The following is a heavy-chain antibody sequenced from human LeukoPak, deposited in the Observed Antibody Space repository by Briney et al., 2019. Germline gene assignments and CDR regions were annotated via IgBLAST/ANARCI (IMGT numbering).Heavy chain of an antibody. J-gene: IGHJ4*02. CDR1: GFSFSNYV. D-gene: IGHD7-27*01. CDR3: ARERRPPWGENSYLGTIDY. Sequence: PGGSLRLSCAASGFSFSNYVMDWVRQAPGKGLEWVAALSYDGIIKYADSVKDRFTISRDNSKSTLFLQMNSLRVEDTAVYFCARERRPPWGENSYLGTIDYGGQGPLFIVS. CDR2: LSYDGIIK. V-gene: IGHV3-30*03.